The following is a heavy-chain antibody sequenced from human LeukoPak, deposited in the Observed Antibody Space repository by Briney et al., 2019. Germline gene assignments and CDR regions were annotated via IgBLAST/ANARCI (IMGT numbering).Heavy chain of an antibody. V-gene: IGHV1-2*02. Sequence: VASVKVSCKASGYSFTDYYIHWVRQAPGQGLEWMGWINPNSGVTHYAQKLQGRVTMTTDTSSSTAYMELSRVRYDDTAVYYCARDFQNKKWYGGPGYYFDYWGQGTLVTVSS. D-gene: IGHD1-26*01. CDR3: ARDFQNKKWYGGPGYYFDY. J-gene: IGHJ4*02. CDR2: INPNSGVT. CDR1: GYSFTDYY.